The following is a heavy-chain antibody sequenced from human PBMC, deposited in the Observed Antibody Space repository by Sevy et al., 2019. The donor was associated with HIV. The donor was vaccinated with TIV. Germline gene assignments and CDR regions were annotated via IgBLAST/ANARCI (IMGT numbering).Heavy chain of an antibody. CDR1: GFTFSYYN. CDR2: ISSNNIYI. Sequence: GGSLRLSCAASGFTFSYYNLNWVRQAPGKGLEWVSFISSNNIYIYYADSVKGRFTISRDNAKNSLYLQMNSLRAEDTAVYYCAREGVGESTFDIWGPGTMVTVSS. CDR3: AREGVGESTFDI. V-gene: IGHV3-21*01. D-gene: IGHD1-26*01. J-gene: IGHJ3*02.